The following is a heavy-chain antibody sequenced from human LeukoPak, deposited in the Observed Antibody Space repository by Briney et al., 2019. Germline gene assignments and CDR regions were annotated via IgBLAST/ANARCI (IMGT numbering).Heavy chain of an antibody. Sequence: ASVKVSCKASGYTFTSYYMHWVRQAPGQGLEWMGIINPSGGSTSYAQNFQGRVTMTRDTSTSTVYMELSSLRSEDTAVYYCAREAGGHDSFDYWGQGTLVTVSS. CDR3: AREAGGHDSFDY. J-gene: IGHJ4*02. D-gene: IGHD1-1*01. CDR2: INPSGGST. V-gene: IGHV1-46*01. CDR1: GYTFTSYY.